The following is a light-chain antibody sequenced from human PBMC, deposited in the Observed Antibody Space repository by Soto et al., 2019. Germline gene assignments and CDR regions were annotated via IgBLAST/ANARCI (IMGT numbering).Light chain of an antibody. J-gene: IGLJ1*01. CDR3: ISYTDRQSYL. V-gene: IGLV2-14*01. Sequence: QSVLTQPASVSGSPGQSITISCTGTSSDVGGYNYVSWYQQHPGKAPKLMIYEVSNRPSGVSNRFSGSKSGITASLTISGLQTEDEADYYCISYTDRQSYLFGTGTKLTVL. CDR2: EVS. CDR1: SSDVGGYNY.